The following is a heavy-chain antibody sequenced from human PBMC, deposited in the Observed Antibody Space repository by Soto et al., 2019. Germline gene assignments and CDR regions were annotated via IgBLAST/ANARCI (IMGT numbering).Heavy chain of an antibody. Sequence: GGSLRLSCAASGFTFSSYWMSWVRQAPGKELEWVANIKQEGSEKYYVDTVKGRFTISRDNAKNSLYLQMNSLRAEDTAVYYCARDGQIVVVPAALDHWGQGTLVTVSS. J-gene: IGHJ4*02. CDR2: IKQEGSEK. CDR1: GFTFSSYW. CDR3: ARDGQIVVVPAALDH. D-gene: IGHD2-2*01. V-gene: IGHV3-7*01.